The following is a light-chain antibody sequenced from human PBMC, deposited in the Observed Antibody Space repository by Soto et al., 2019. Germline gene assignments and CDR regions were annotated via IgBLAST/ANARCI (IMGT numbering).Light chain of an antibody. CDR1: QSVSSSY. J-gene: IGKJ1*01. Sequence: EIVLTQSPGTLSLSPGERATLSCRASQSVSSSYLAWYQQKPGQAPRLLIYGASSRATGIPDRFSGSGSGTDFTLTISRLEPEDFSEYYCPHYGYSPSPLGQ. CDR3: PHYGYSPSP. V-gene: IGKV3-20*01. CDR2: GAS.